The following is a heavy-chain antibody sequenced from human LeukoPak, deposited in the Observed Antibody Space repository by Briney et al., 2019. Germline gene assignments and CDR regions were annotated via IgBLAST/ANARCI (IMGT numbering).Heavy chain of an antibody. CDR3: ARGLTVVTPDWFDP. D-gene: IGHD4-23*01. Sequence: PSETLSLTCTVSGGSISSSSYYWGWIRQPPGKGLEWIGSIYYSGSTYYNPSLKSRVTISVDTSKNQFSLKLSSVTAADTAVYYCARGLTVVTPDWFDPWGQGTLVTVSS. V-gene: IGHV4-39*07. CDR1: GGSISSSSYY. CDR2: IYYSGST. J-gene: IGHJ5*02.